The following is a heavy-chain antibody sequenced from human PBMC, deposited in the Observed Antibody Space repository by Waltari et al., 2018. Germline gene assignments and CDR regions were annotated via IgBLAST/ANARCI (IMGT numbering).Heavy chain of an antibody. D-gene: IGHD6-13*01. CDR3: ARDQGSSWGCAFDI. CDR2: IYHSGST. V-gene: IGHV4-38-2*02. J-gene: IGHJ3*02. Sequence: QVQLQESGPGLVKPSETLSLTCAVSGYSISSGYYWGWIRQPPGKGLEWIGSIYHSGSTYYNPSLKSRVTISVDTSKNQFSLKLSSVTAADMAVYYCARDQGSSWGCAFDIWGQGTMVTVSS. CDR1: GYSISSGYY.